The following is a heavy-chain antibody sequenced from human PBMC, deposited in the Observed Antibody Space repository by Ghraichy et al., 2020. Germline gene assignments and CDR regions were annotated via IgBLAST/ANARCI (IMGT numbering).Heavy chain of an antibody. CDR1: GGSISSYY. D-gene: IGHD2-2*01. CDR3: ARGYRRGYCSSTSCYYDYYYYYMDV. J-gene: IGHJ6*03. CDR2: IYYSGST. V-gene: IGHV4-59*01. Sequence: ETLSLTCTVSGGSISSYYWSWIRQPPGKGLEWIGYIYYSGSTNYNPSLKSRVTISVDTSKNQFSLKLSSVTAADTAVYYCARGYRRGYCSSTSCYYDYYYYYMDVWGKGTTVTVSS.